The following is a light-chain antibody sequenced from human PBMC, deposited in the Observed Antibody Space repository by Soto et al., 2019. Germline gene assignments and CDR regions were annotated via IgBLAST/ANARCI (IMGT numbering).Light chain of an antibody. CDR1: QSVSSY. J-gene: IGKJ5*01. CDR3: QQRSNSIT. CDR2: DAS. Sequence: FQPTFPLTHGEKATLSCRASQSVSSYLAWYQQKPGQATRLLISDASNRATGIPARFSGSGSGTDFTLTISSLEPEDFAVYYCQQRSNSITFGQGTRLEIK. V-gene: IGKV3-11*01.